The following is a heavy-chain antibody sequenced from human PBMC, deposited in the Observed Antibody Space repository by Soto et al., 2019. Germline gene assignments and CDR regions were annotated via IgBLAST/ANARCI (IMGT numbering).Heavy chain of an antibody. CDR3: ARSTGGEHHRFDV. D-gene: IGHD2-2*01. V-gene: IGHV1-69*02. CDR2: IIPILGIA. J-gene: IGHJ6*02. CDR1: GGTFSSYT. Sequence: GASVKVSCKASGGTFSSYTISWVRQAPGQGLEWMGRIIPILGIANYAQKFQGRVTITADKSTSTAYMELSSLRSEDTAVYYCARSTGGEHHRFDVWGQGTTVTVSS.